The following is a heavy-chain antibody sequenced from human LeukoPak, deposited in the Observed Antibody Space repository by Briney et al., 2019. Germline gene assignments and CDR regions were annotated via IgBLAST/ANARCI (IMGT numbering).Heavy chain of an antibody. J-gene: IGHJ6*02. CDR2: IWYDGSNK. Sequence: PGGSLRLSCAASGFTFSSYWMSWVRQAPGKGLEWVAVIWYDGSNKYYADSVKGRFTISRDNSKNTLYLQMNSLRAEDTAVYYCARLLEMATKGPYYYGMDVWGQGTTVTVSS. CDR1: GFTFSSYW. CDR3: ARLLEMATKGPYYYGMDV. V-gene: IGHV3-33*08. D-gene: IGHD5-24*01.